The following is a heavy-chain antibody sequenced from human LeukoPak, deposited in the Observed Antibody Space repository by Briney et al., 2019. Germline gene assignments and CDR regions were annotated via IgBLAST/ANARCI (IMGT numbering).Heavy chain of an antibody. J-gene: IGHJ5*02. CDR2: IYYTGST. V-gene: IGHV4-59*11. Sequence: PSETLSLTCTVSGGSMSPHYWNWIRQPPGKELEWIASIYYTGSTYYNPSLQSRVTISVDTARSQFSLKVRSVSAADTAVYYCAVCLSKYNWFDPWGQGTLVTVSS. CDR1: GGSMSPHY. D-gene: IGHD5/OR15-5a*01. CDR3: AVCLSKYNWFDP.